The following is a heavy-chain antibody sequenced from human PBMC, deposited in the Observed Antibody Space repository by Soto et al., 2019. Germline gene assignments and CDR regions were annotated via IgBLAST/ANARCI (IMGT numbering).Heavy chain of an antibody. V-gene: IGHV1-69*13. J-gene: IGHJ5*01. CDR3: AREHSSSWYWFDP. CDR1: GCTLSSYA. Sequence: SVKVSCKASGCTLSSYAISWVRQAPGQGLEWMGGIIPIFGTANYAQKFQGRVTITADESTSTAYMELSSLRSEDTAVYYCAREHSSSWYWFDPWGQGTTVTVSS. D-gene: IGHD6-13*01. CDR2: IIPIFGTA.